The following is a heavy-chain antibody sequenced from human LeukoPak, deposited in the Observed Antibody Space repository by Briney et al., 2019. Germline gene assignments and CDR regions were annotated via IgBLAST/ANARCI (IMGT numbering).Heavy chain of an antibody. CDR3: ARDDYGDYGSTINWFDP. J-gene: IGHJ5*02. V-gene: IGHV3-48*01. D-gene: IGHD4-17*01. CDR2: ISSSSSTI. Sequence: GGSLRLSCAASGFTFNSYSMNWVRQAPGKGLEWVSYISSSSSTIYYADSVKGRFTISRDNAKNSLYLQMNSLRAEDTAVYYCARDDYGDYGSTINWFDPWGQGTLVTVSS. CDR1: GFTFNSYS.